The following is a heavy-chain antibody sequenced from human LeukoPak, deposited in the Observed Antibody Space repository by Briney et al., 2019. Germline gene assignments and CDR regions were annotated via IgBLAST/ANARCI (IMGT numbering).Heavy chain of an antibody. CDR1: GYSISSGYY. Sequence: SETLSLTCTVSGYSISSGYYWGWIRQPPGKGLEWIGSIYHSGSTYYNPSLKSRVTISVDTSKNQFSLKLSSVTAADTAVYYCARDSDIHCSGGRCTNFDYWGQGTLVTVSS. J-gene: IGHJ4*02. V-gene: IGHV4-38-2*02. CDR3: ARDSDIHCSGGRCTNFDY. D-gene: IGHD2-15*01. CDR2: IYHSGST.